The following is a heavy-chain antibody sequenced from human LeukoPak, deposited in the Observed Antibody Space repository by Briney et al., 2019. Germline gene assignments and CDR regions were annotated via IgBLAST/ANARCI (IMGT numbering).Heavy chain of an antibody. J-gene: IGHJ5*02. Sequence: PSETLSLTCTVSGGSISSGDYYWSWIRQPPGKGLEWIGEINHSGSTNYNPSLKSRVTISVDTSKNQFSLKLSSVTAADTAVYYCASRTTYYDSSGYYFRVSSALFDPWGQGTLVTVSS. V-gene: IGHV4-39*07. CDR1: GGSISSGDYY. CDR3: ASRTTYYDSSGYYFRVSSALFDP. D-gene: IGHD3-22*01. CDR2: INHSGST.